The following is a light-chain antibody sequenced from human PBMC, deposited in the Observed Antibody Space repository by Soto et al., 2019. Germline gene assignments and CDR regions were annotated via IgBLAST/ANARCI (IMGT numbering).Light chain of an antibody. CDR2: QVS. CDR3: VQGTHWPWT. CDR1: QGLVYSDGNTF. Sequence: DVVMTQSPLSLSVTLGQPASISCRSSQGLVYSDGNTFLNWFHQRPGQSPRRLIYQVSNRDSGVPDRFGGSGSGTDYTLTSSRVEAEDVGIYYCVQGTHWPWTFGQGTKVEIK. V-gene: IGKV2-30*01. J-gene: IGKJ1*01.